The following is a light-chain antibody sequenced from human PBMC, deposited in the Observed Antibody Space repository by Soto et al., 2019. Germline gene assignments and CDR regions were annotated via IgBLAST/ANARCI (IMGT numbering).Light chain of an antibody. CDR3: QQYGNWPKT. J-gene: IGKJ1*01. CDR2: AAS. V-gene: IGKV3-15*01. CDR1: QSISDN. Sequence: EIVMTQSPATLSVSPGERATLSCRASQSISDNLAWYQQKPGQAPRLLIYAASTRATGIPARISGSGSGTEFTLTISSLQSEDFAVYYCQQYGNWPKTFGQGTKVEIK.